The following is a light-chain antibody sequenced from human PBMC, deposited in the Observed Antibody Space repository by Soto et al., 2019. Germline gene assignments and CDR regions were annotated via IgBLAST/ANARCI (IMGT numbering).Light chain of an antibody. CDR2: GAS. CDR3: QQYGSSPPT. CDR1: QSVSSSH. V-gene: IGKV3-20*01. J-gene: IGKJ1*01. Sequence: EIVLTQSPGTLSLSPGERDTLSCRASQSVSSSHLAWYQQKHGQAPRLLIYGASSRATGIPDRFSGSGSGTDFTITISRLEPEDFEVYYCQQYGSSPPTFGQGTKVDIK.